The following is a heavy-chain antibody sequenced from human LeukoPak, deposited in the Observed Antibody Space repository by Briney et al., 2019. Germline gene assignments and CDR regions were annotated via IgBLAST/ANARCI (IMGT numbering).Heavy chain of an antibody. CDR3: ASASFHMDV. D-gene: IGHD3-16*01. V-gene: IGHV1-2*07. CDR1: GNAFPGYF. Sequence: ASVKVSCKAPGNAFPGYFVHWVRQAPGQGLDWMGWINPGNGGTNYAYKFQGRVTMTRDTSVNTAYMELSSLKSDDAAVYFCASASFHMDVWGTGTTVTVSS. CDR2: INPGNGGT. J-gene: IGHJ6*04.